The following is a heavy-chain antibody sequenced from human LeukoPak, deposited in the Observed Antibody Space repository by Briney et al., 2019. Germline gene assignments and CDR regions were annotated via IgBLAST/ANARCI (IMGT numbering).Heavy chain of an antibody. V-gene: IGHV4-39*07. D-gene: IGHD4-23*01. CDR2: IYYSGST. Sequence: SETLSLTCTVSGGSISSSSYYWSWIRQPPGKGLEWIGSIYYSGSTYYNPSLKSRVTISVNTSKSQFSLKLTSVTAADTAVYYCATLTTVVTAYYFDYWGQGTLVTVSS. J-gene: IGHJ4*02. CDR1: GGSISSSSYY. CDR3: ATLTTVVTAYYFDY.